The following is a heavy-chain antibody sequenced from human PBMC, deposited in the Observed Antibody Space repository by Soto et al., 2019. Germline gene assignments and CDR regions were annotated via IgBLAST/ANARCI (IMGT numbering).Heavy chain of an antibody. V-gene: IGHV4-39*01. D-gene: IGHD6-13*01. CDR1: GGSISSSSYY. CDR2: IYYSGST. Sequence: SETLSLTCTVSGGSISSSSYYWGWIRQPPGKGLEWIGSIYYSGSTYYNPSLKSRVIISVDTSKNQFSLKLSSVTAADTAVYYCASIAAAGTFYYYGMDVWGQGTTVT. J-gene: IGHJ6*02. CDR3: ASIAAAGTFYYYGMDV.